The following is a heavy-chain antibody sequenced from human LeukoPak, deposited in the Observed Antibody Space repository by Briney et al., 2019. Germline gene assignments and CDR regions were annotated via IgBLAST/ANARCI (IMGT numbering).Heavy chain of an antibody. D-gene: IGHD3-10*01. CDR3: AANSADYNTLGSSYKV. J-gene: IGHJ4*02. CDR2: IYTSGST. Sequence: PSETLSLTCTVSGGSISSYYWSWIRQPAGKGLEWIGRIYTSGSTNYNPSLKSRVTMSVGASKNQFSLKLSSVTAADTAVYYCAANSADYNTLGSSYKVWGQGTLVTVSS. V-gene: IGHV4-4*07. CDR1: GGSISSYY.